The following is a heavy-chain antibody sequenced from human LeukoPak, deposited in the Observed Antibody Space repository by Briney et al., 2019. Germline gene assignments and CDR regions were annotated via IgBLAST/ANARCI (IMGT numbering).Heavy chain of an antibody. CDR3: VKNDGWFHLAQ. Sequence: GGSLRLSCAASGFYFRDHWMDWVRQAPGKGLEWVGHIKTDGSETYYLDSLKGRISISRDNTNNALYLQMNCLRVEDTAIYYCVKNDGWFHLAQWGQGTLVTVSS. CDR2: IKTDGSET. D-gene: IGHD6-19*01. V-gene: IGHV3-7*03. CDR1: GFYFRDHW. J-gene: IGHJ4*02.